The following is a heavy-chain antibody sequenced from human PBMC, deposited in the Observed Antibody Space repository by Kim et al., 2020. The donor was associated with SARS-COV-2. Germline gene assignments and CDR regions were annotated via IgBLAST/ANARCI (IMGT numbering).Heavy chain of an antibody. J-gene: IGHJ4*02. CDR3: ASPNGYSSSWSLSFDY. V-gene: IGHV1-3*01. D-gene: IGHD6-13*01. Sequence: KFQGRVTITRDTSASTAYMELSSLRSEDTAVYYCASPNGYSSSWSLSFDYWGQGTLVTVSS.